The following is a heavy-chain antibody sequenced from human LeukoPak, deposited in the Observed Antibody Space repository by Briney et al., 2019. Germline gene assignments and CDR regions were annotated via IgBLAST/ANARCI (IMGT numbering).Heavy chain of an antibody. CDR1: GYTFTSYG. D-gene: IGHD2-2*01. CDR2: ISAYNGNT. J-gene: IGHJ4*02. CDR3: ARSGDIVVVPAAQGYFDY. V-gene: IGHV1-18*04. Sequence: APVKVSCKASGYTFTSYGISWVRQAPGQGLEWMGWISAYNGNTNYAQKLQGRVTMTTDTSTSTAYMELRSLRSDDTAVYYCARSGDIVVVPAAQGYFDYWGQGTLVTVSS.